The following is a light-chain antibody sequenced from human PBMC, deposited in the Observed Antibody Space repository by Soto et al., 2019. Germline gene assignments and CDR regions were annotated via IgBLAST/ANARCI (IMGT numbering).Light chain of an antibody. J-gene: IGLJ1*01. CDR2: DVS. CDR1: SSDVGGYNY. Sequence: QAALTQPASVSGSPGQSITISCTGTSSDVGGYNYVSWYQQHPGKAPKVMIYDVSNRPSGVSNRFSGSKSGNTASLTISGLQAEDEADYDCSSYTRSRTRVFGTGTKLTVL. V-gene: IGLV2-14*03. CDR3: SSYTRSRTRV.